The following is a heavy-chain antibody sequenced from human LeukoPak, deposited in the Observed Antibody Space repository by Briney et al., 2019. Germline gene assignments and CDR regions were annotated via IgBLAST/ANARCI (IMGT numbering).Heavy chain of an antibody. V-gene: IGHV5-51*01. CDR1: GYSFTSYW. CDR3: ARLTGYSSGWYFDY. D-gene: IGHD6-19*01. Sequence: GESLRISCKGSGYSFTSYWISWVRQMPGKGLEWMGIIYPGDSETRYSPSFQGQVTISADKSISTAYLQWSSLKASDTAIYYCARLTGYSSGWYFDYWGQGTLVTVSS. J-gene: IGHJ4*02. CDR2: IYPGDSET.